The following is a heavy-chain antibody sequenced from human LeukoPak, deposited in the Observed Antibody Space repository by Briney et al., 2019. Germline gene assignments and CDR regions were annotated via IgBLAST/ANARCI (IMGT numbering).Heavy chain of an antibody. J-gene: IGHJ5*02. CDR1: GFTFSDYY. CDR3: ARDGLRYFDWLAIVGWFDP. V-gene: IGHV3-11*01. D-gene: IGHD3-9*01. Sequence: GGSLRLSCAASGFTFSDYYMSWIRQAPGEGLEWVSYISSSGSTIYYADSVKGRFTISRDNAKNSLYLQMNSLRAEDTAVYYCARDGLRYFDWLAIVGWFDPWGQGTLVTVSS. CDR2: ISSSGSTI.